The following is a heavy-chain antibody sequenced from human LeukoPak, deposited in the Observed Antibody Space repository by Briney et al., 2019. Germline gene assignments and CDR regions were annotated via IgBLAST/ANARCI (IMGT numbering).Heavy chain of an antibody. V-gene: IGHV1-2*02. J-gene: IGHJ5*02. D-gene: IGHD2-21*01. Sequence: ASVKVSCKTSGYGFTDYYMHWVRQAPGQGLEWMGWINPNSGGTSSAHQGRVTMTRDTSITTVYMEVSWLTSDDTAIYYCARADRLDGGPYLIGPWGQGTLVTVSS. CDR3: ARADRLDGGPYLIGP. CDR2: INPNSGGT. CDR1: GYGFTDYY.